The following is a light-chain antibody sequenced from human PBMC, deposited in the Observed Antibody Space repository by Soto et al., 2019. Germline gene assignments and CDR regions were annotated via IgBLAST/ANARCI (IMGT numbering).Light chain of an antibody. Sequence: EIVLTQSPGTLSLSPGERATLSCRASQSVSSSYLAWYQQKPGQAPRLLIYGASSRATGIPDRFSGSGSGTDFTLTISRLEPEDFAVFYCQHYDSLPITFGQGTRREIK. V-gene: IGKV3-20*01. CDR2: GAS. J-gene: IGKJ5*01. CDR3: QHYDSLPIT. CDR1: QSVSSSY.